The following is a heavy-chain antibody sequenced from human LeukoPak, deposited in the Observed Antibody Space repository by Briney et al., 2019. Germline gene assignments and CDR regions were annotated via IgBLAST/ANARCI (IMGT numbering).Heavy chain of an antibody. Sequence: HSGGSLRLSCAASGFTFSSYWMHWVRQAPGKGLVWVSRVNSDGSSASYADSVKGRFTISRDNAKNTLYLQMNSLRAEDTAVYYCARDGYSYGFPYFDYWGQGTLVTVSS. CDR1: GFTFSSYW. D-gene: IGHD5-18*01. CDR3: ARDGYSYGFPYFDY. CDR2: VNSDGSSA. V-gene: IGHV3-74*01. J-gene: IGHJ4*02.